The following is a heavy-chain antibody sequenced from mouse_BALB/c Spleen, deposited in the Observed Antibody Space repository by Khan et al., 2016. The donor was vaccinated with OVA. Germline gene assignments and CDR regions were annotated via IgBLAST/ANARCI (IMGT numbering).Heavy chain of an antibody. V-gene: IGHV9-4*01. D-gene: IGHD1-1*01. CDR3: ARGGAAYFQNDGRTTEK. CDR1: GYNFKTTE. Sequence: QIQLVQSGPELTKSGETVKLSCKASGYNFKTTEIHWVQKMPGKGLKWIGWINTHSGEPKYAEDFKGRFALSLEISVNTAYLQITNLKNEDTATYFSARGGAAYFQNDGRTTEKWGQGTTVTVSS. CDR2: INTHSGEP. J-gene: IGHJ4*01.